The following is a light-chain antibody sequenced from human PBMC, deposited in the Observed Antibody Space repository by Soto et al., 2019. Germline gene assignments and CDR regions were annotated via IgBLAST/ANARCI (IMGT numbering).Light chain of an antibody. CDR2: DVS. Sequence: QSALTQPRSVSGSPGQSVTTSCTGTSSDVGGYDFVSWYQQHPGKAPKLMISDVSKRPSGVPDRFSGSKSGNTASLTISGLQAEDEADYYCCSYAGDLALFGGGT. CDR1: SSDVGGYDF. V-gene: IGLV2-11*01. J-gene: IGLJ2*01. CDR3: CSYAGDLAL.